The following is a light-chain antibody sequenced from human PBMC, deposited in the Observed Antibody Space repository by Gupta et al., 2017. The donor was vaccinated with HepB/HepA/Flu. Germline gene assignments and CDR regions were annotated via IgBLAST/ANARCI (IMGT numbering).Light chain of an antibody. J-gene: IGKJ4*01. CDR3: QHYDIWPLT. CDR2: GAS. Sequence: EIVMTQFPATLSVSPGERATLSCRASQSVNNHLAWYQQKPGQPPRLLIYGASTRATGIPARFSGSESGTDFTLTISSLQSEDFAVYYCQHYDIWPLTFGGGTRVEIK. V-gene: IGKV3D-15*01. CDR1: QSVNNH.